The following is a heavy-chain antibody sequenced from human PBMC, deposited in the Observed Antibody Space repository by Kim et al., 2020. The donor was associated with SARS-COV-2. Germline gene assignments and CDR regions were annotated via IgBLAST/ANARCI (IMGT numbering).Heavy chain of an antibody. J-gene: IGHJ6*02. CDR2: MNPNSGNT. CDR3: ASPYSGSYDYYYYYGMDV. Sequence: ASVKVSCKASGYTFTSYDINWVRQATGQGLEWMGWMNPNSGNTGYAQKFQGRVTMTRNTSISTAYMELSSLRSEDTAVYYCASPYSGSYDYYYYYGMDVWGQGTTVTVSS. V-gene: IGHV1-8*01. CDR1: GYTFTSYD. D-gene: IGHD1-26*01.